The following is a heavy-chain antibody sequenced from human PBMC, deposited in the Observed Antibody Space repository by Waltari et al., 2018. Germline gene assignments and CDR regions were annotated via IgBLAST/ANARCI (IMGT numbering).Heavy chain of an antibody. J-gene: IGHJ4*02. CDR3: ATGQLHHDY. Sequence: EGQRVQSGAEGKKPGATGKISCKVSGYTFTDDYRHWVQQAPGQGLEWMGLVDPADGDTLYAEQFQGRVTITADTSTDTAYMELSSLRSEDTAVYYCATGQLHHDYWGQGTLVTVSS. CDR2: VDPADGDT. D-gene: IGHD1-26*01. CDR1: GYTFTDDY. V-gene: IGHV1-69-2*01.